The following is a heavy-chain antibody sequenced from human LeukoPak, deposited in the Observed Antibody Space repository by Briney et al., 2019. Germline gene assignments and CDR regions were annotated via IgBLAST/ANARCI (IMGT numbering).Heavy chain of an antibody. CDR3: ARLLYYYYYMDV. CDR1: GFTYSTYW. CDR2: INTDGSST. Sequence: PGGSLRLSCAASGFTYSTYWMHWVRQAPGKGLVWVSRINTDGSSTSYADSVKGRFTISRDNAKNTLYLQMNSLRPDDTAVYYCARLLYYYYYMDVWGKGTTVTISS. J-gene: IGHJ6*03. V-gene: IGHV3-74*01.